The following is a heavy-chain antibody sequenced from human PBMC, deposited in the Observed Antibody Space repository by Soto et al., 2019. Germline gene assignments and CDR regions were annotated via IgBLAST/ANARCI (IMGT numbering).Heavy chain of an antibody. V-gene: IGHV3-7*05. CDR2: IKQDGSEK. D-gene: IGHD3-3*01. J-gene: IGHJ5*02. CDR3: ARDDRNLYDFWSGSEISWFDP. CDR1: GFTFSSYW. Sequence: GGSLRLSCAASGFTFSSYWMSWVRQAPGKGLEWVANIKQDGSEKYYVDSVKGRFTISRDNAKNSLYLQMNSLRAEDTAVYYCARDDRNLYDFWSGSEISWFDPWGQGTLVTVSS.